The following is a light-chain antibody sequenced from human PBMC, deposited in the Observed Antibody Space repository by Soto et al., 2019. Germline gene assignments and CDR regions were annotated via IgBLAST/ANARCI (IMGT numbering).Light chain of an antibody. J-gene: IGKJ5*01. CDR1: QSISDT. CDR3: QQYATSPIT. V-gene: IGKV3-15*01. CDR2: GAS. Sequence: EIVLTQSPGTLSLSPGGRATLSCRASQSISDTLAWYQQKPGQAPRLLIHGASTRATGFPARFSGSGSGTDFTLTISSLQSGDFAVYYCQQYATSPITFGQGTRLEIK.